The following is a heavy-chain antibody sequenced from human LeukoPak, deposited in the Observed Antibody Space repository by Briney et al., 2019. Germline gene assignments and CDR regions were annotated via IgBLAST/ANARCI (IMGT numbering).Heavy chain of an antibody. CDR3: AESRRRIETFDY. CDR2: IYYSGST. D-gene: IGHD5-24*01. V-gene: IGHV4-39*01. CDR1: GDSISSSSYS. J-gene: IGHJ4*02. Sequence: SETLSLTCTVPGDSISSSSYSWGWIRQPPGKGLEWIGIIYYSGSTYYNPSLKSRVTISVDTSKNQFSPRLSSVTAADTAVYYCAESRRRIETFDYWGQGTLVTVSS.